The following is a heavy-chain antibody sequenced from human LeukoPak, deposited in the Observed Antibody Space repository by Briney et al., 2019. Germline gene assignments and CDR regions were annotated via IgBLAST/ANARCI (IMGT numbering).Heavy chain of an antibody. CDR2: IKHDGSEK. J-gene: IGHJ4*01. CDR3: VRHSGTYYDY. CDR1: GFTFSSYW. V-gene: IGHV3-7*01. D-gene: IGHD1-26*01. Sequence: GGSLRLSCAASGFTFSSYWMTWVRQAPGKVLEWVANIKHDGSEKFNVDSVKGRFTIARENAKNSLYLQMNSLRAEDTAVYYCVRHSGTYYDYWGHGTLVTVSS.